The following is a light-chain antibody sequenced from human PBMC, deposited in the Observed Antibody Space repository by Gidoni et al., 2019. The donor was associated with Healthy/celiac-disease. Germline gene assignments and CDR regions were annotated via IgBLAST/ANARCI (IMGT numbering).Light chain of an antibody. CDR2: GNS. Sequence: QSVLTQPPPVSGAPGQRVTISCTGSSSNIGAVYDVHWYQQLPETAPKLLIYGNSNRPSGVPDRFSGSKSGTSASLAITGLQAEDEADYYCQSYDSSLSVVFGGGTKLTVL. J-gene: IGLJ2*01. CDR3: QSYDSSLSVV. CDR1: SSNIGAVYD. V-gene: IGLV1-40*01.